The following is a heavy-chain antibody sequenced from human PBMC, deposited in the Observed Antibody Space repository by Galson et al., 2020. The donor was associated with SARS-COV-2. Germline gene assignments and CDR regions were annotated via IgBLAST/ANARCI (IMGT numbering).Heavy chain of an antibody. CDR1: GLTFSSYA. J-gene: IGHJ6*02. V-gene: IGHV3-23*01. Sequence: GGSLKISCSASGLTFSSYAMTWVRQPPGKGLEWVSAMSGSGVSIYYADSVRGRFTISRDNSKNTLYLQMNSLRVEDTAVYYCAKGVAFYYYYGMDVWGQGTTVTVSS. CDR3: AKGVAFYYYYGMDV. CDR2: MSGSGVSI.